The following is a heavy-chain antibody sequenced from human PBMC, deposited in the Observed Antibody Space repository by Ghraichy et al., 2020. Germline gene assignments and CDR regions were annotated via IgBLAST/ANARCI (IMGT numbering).Heavy chain of an antibody. V-gene: IGHV4-39*01. Sequence: SETLSLTCTVSDGSIRSSTYYWGWIRQPPGKGLEWIGSIYYSGSTYYNPSLKSRVTISVDTSKNQFSLKLSSVTAADTAVYYCARLLNWYFDLWGRGTLVTVSS. J-gene: IGHJ2*01. CDR3: ARLLNWYFDL. D-gene: IGHD3-9*01. CDR1: DGSIRSSTYY. CDR2: IYYSGST.